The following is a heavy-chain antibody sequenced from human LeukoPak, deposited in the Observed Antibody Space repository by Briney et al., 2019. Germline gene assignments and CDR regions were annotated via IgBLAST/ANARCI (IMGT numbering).Heavy chain of an antibody. V-gene: IGHV1-2*04. CDR1: GYTFTSYG. J-gene: IGHJ6*02. CDR2: INPNSGGT. D-gene: IGHD1-14*01. CDR3: ARGNPARGYYYYGMDV. Sequence: ASVKVSCKASGYTFTSYGISWVRQAPGQGLEWMGWINPNSGGTNYAQKFQGWVTMTRDTSISTAYMGLSRLRSDDTAVYYCARGNPARGYYYYGMDVWGQGTTVTVSS.